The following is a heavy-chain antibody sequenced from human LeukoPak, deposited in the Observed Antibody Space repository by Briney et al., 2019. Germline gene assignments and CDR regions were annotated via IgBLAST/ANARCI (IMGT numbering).Heavy chain of an antibody. CDR2: ISTYNGNT. CDR3: ARGRDWNYAFEY. J-gene: IGHJ4*02. CDR1: GYTFTTYG. D-gene: IGHD1-7*01. V-gene: IGHV1-18*01. Sequence: GASVKVSCKASGYTFTTYGISWVRQAPGQGLEWMGWISTYNGNTKYTQKFQGRVTMTTDTSSSTAYMELRSLRSDDTAVYYCARGRDWNYAFEYWGQGTLVTVSS.